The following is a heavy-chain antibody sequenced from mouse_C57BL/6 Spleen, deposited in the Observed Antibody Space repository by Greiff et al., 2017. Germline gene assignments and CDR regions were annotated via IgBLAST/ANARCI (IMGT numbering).Heavy chain of an antibody. V-gene: IGHV1-26*01. CDR3: ARELFFDY. CDR2: INPNNGGT. J-gene: IGHJ2*01. Sequence: EVQLQPSGPELVKPGASVKISCKASGYTFTDYYMNWVKQSHGKSLEWIGDINPNNGGTSYNQKFKGKATLTVDKSSSTAYMELRSLTSEDSAVYYCARELFFDYWGQGTTLTVSS. CDR1: GYTFTDYY.